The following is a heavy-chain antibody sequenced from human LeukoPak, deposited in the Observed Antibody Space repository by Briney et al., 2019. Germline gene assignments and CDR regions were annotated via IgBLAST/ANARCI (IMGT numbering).Heavy chain of an antibody. J-gene: IGHJ4*02. CDR1: GFTFSSYS. D-gene: IGHD6-13*01. CDR3: AGTRYSSSWSQYYFDY. Sequence: GGSLRLSCAASGFTFSSYSINWVRQAPGKGLEWVSSISSSSSYIYYADSVEGRFTISRDNAKNSLYLQMNSLRAEDTAVYYCAGTRYSSSWSQYYFDYWGQGTLVTVSS. V-gene: IGHV3-21*01. CDR2: ISSSSSYI.